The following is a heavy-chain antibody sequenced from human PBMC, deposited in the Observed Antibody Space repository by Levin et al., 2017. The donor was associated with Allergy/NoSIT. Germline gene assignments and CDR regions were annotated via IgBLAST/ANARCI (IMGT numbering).Heavy chain of an antibody. D-gene: IGHD3-22*01. CDR1: GYTFTDHV. Sequence: AASVKVSCKASGYTFTDHVLHWARQAPGQSLEWMGWINPGNDNRKYSQKFQGRVTLTRDTSASIVYMELSSLTSDDTAVYYCARDSLLHYYDSSGYYYDFCGQGTLVTVSS. J-gene: IGHJ4*02. CDR2: INPGNDNR. V-gene: IGHV1-3*01. CDR3: ARDSLLHYYDSSGYYYDF.